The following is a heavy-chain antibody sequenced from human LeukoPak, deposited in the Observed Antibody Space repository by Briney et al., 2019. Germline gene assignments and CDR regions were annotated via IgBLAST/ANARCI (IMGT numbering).Heavy chain of an antibody. CDR1: GYTFTGYY. CDR2: INHNSGGT. D-gene: IGHD3-16*01. J-gene: IGHJ6*03. CDR3: ATPYDYVWGSPMDV. Sequence: ASVKVSCKASGYTFTGYYMHWVRQAPGQGLEWMGRINHNSGGTNYAQKFQGRVTMTRDTSISTAYMELSRLRSDDTAVYYCATPYDYVWGSPMDVWGKGTTVTVSS. V-gene: IGHV1-2*06.